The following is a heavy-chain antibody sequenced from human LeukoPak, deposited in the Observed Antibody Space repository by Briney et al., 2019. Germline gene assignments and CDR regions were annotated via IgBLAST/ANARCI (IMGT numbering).Heavy chain of an antibody. Sequence: ETLSLTCAVYGGSFSGYYWSWIRQPPGKGLQWIGEINHSGSTNYNPSLKSRVTISVDTSKNQFSLKLSSVTAADTAVYYCARGAGPGCNFDYWGQGTLVTVSS. V-gene: IGHV4-34*01. J-gene: IGHJ4*02. CDR3: ARGAGPGCNFDY. D-gene: IGHD6-19*01. CDR2: INHSGST. CDR1: GGSFSGYY.